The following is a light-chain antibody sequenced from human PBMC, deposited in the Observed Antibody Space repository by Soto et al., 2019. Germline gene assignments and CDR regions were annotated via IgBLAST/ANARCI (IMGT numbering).Light chain of an antibody. Sequence: EIVLTQSPGTLSLSPGERGTLSCRASQSVSSNYLAWYQQKPGQAPRLLIYGASSRATGIPDRFSGSGSGTDFTLTISRLEPEDFAVYYCQQYGNSPFTFGPGTKVDIK. CDR2: GAS. J-gene: IGKJ3*01. CDR1: QSVSSNY. CDR3: QQYGNSPFT. V-gene: IGKV3-20*01.